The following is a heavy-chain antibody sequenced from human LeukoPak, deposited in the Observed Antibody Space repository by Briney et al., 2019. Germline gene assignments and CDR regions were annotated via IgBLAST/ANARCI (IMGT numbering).Heavy chain of an antibody. CDR3: ARIGWYYYGSGSYYFDN. D-gene: IGHD3-10*01. CDR1: GFTFSNYW. V-gene: IGHV3-7*01. CDR2: IKQDGSEK. Sequence: GGSLRLSCAASGFTFSNYWMSWVRQAPGKGLEWVANIKQDGSEKYYVDSVKGRFTISRDNAKNSLYLQMNSLRAEDTAVYYCARIGWYYYGSGSYYFDNWGQGALVTVSS. J-gene: IGHJ4*02.